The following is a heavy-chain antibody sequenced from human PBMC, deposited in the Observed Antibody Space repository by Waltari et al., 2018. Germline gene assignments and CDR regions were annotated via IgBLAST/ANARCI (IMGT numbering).Heavy chain of an antibody. J-gene: IGHJ4*02. V-gene: IGHV3-74*01. CDR3: VLYSSSFLGDC. Sequence: EVQLVESGGGLVQPGGSLRLSCAPPGSTFSTSWMHRVRQAPGKGLVSVSHINTDGSITNYADSVKGRFTISRDNAKNTLFLQMNSLRAEDTAVYYCVLYSSSFLGDCWGQGTLVTVSS. D-gene: IGHD6-13*01. CDR2: INTDGSIT. CDR1: GSTFSTSW.